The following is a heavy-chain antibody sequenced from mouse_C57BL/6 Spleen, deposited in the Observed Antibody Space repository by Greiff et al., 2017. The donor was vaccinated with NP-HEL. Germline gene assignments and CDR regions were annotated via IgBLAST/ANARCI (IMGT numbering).Heavy chain of an antibody. Sequence: VQLKESGGGLVKPGGSLKLSCAASGFTFSDYGMHWVRQAPEKGLEWVAYISSGSSTIYYADTVKGRFTISRDNAKNTLFLQMTSLRSEDTAMYYCARKALTDWYFDVWGTGTTVTVSS. J-gene: IGHJ1*03. CDR2: ISSGSSTI. V-gene: IGHV5-17*01. CDR1: GFTFSDYG. CDR3: ARKALTDWYFDV. D-gene: IGHD4-1*01.